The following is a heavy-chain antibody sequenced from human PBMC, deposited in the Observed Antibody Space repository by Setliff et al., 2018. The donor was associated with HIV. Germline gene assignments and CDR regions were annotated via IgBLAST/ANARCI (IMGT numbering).Heavy chain of an antibody. CDR1: GYSFTSYG. V-gene: IGHV1-46*01. CDR2: MNPSGGST. J-gene: IGHJ4*02. Sequence: ASVKVSCKASGYSFTSYGLSWVRQAPGQGLEWMGMMNPSGGSTSYAQKFQGRVSVTRDTSTSTVYLELSSLKSEDTALYYCARDQGTYCSGGSCYFHYYFDSWGQGTLVTVSS. CDR3: ARDQGTYCSGGSCYFHYYFDS. D-gene: IGHD2-15*01.